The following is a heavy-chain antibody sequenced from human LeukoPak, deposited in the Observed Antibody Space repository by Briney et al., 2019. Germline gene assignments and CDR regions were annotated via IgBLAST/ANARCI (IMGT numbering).Heavy chain of an antibody. CDR3: ARALTTLTYEGY. V-gene: IGHV3-48*02. Sequence: GGSLRLSCVASGFTFSSYSMNWVRQAPGKGLEWISYISSSSRTIYYADSVKGRFAVSRDNAKKSLFLQMNSLRDEDTAVYYCARALTTLTYEGYWGQGTLVTVSS. J-gene: IGHJ4*02. CDR1: GFTFSSYS. CDR2: ISSSSRTI. D-gene: IGHD1-1*01.